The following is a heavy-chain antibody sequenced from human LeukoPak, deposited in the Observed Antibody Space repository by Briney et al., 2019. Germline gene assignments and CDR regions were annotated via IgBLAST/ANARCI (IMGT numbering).Heavy chain of an antibody. Sequence: PGGSLRLSCAASGFTFSSYAMSWVRQAPGKGLEWVSAISGSGGSTYYADSVKGRFTISRDNSKNTLYLQMNSLRAGDTAVYYCAKDGCSSTSCSTGDYWGQGTLVTVSS. CDR3: AKDGCSSTSCSTGDY. CDR1: GFTFSSYA. J-gene: IGHJ4*02. V-gene: IGHV3-23*01. CDR2: ISGSGGST. D-gene: IGHD2-2*01.